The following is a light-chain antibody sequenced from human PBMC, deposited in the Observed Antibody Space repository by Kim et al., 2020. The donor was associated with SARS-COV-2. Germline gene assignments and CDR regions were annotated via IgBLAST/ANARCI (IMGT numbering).Light chain of an antibody. V-gene: IGLV2-14*03. CDR2: DVS. CDR1: ASDVDGHMY. J-gene: IGLJ1*01. Sequence: QSALTQPASVSGSPGQSITVSCTGIASDVDGHMYVSWYQQNPGQAPKLLIYDVSNRPSGISNRFSGSESGNTASLIISGLQVEDEADYFCSSYTLTTTFFGTGTKVTVL. CDR3: SSYTLTTTF.